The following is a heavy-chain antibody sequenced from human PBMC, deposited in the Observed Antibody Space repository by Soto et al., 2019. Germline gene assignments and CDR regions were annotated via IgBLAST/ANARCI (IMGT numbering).Heavy chain of an antibody. Sequence: EVQLLESGGGLVQPGGSLRLSCAASGFTFSSYAMSWVRQAPGKGLEWVSSISGNSGSTYYADSVKGRFTISRENYRNTLNLEMNSLRAEDTAIYYCAKDSRLSSGFYDMEAFDIWGQGTMVTVSS. CDR1: GFTFSSYA. CDR2: ISGNSGST. D-gene: IGHD3-22*01. V-gene: IGHV3-23*01. J-gene: IGHJ3*02. CDR3: AKDSRLSSGFYDMEAFDI.